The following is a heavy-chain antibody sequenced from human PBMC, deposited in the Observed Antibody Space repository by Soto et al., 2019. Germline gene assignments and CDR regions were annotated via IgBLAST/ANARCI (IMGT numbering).Heavy chain of an antibody. CDR3: ARVMVNCVSELSINDNGTDV. Sequence: GGALRVSCAASGGTFSPYWMHWVRQPPGKGQVWVSRINSDGSSTSYADSVKGRFTISRDNAKNTLYLQMNSLRAEDTAVYYCARVMVNCVSELSINDNGTDVLGEGITVTV. CDR1: GGTFSPYW. J-gene: IGHJ6*02. D-gene: IGHD2-21*01. V-gene: IGHV3-74*01. CDR2: INSDGSST.